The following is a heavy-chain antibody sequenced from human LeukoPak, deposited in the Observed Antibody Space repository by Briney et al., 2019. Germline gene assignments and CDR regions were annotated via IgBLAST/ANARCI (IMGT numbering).Heavy chain of an antibody. Sequence: GGSLRLSCAASGFTFDDYGMSWVRQAPGKGLEWVSGINWNGGSTGYADSVKGRFTISRDNAKNSLYLQMNSLRAEDTAVYYCELTGTAISYYYYYYMDVWGKGTTVTVSS. CDR3: ELTGTAISYYYYYYMDV. CDR2: INWNGGST. D-gene: IGHD1-7*01. V-gene: IGHV3-20*04. CDR1: GFTFDDYG. J-gene: IGHJ6*03.